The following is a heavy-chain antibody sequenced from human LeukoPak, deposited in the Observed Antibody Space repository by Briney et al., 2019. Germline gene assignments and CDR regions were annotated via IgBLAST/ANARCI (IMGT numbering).Heavy chain of an antibody. Sequence: GGSLRLSCTASGFTASSKYMSWVRQAPGKGLEWISAISLNGETTWYADSVKGRFIISRDNSKNTLYLQLTSLRAEDTAVYYCAQGFSSGWYPYWGQGSLVSVSS. CDR1: GFTASSKY. V-gene: IGHV3-23*01. CDR2: ISLNGETT. D-gene: IGHD6-19*01. CDR3: AQGFSSGWYPY. J-gene: IGHJ4*02.